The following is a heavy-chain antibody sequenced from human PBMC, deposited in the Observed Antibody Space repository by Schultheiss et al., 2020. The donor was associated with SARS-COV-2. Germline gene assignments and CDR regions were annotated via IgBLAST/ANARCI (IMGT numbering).Heavy chain of an antibody. CDR3: ARERLYSSSLWYDY. CDR2: IYYSGST. D-gene: IGHD6-13*01. Sequence: SETLSLTCTVSGGSISSYYWSWIRQHPGKGLEWIGYIYYSGSTNYNPSLKSRVTISVDTSKNQFSLKLSSVTAADTAVYYCARERLYSSSLWYDYWGQGTLVTVSS. V-gene: IGHV4-59*01. CDR1: GGSISSYY. J-gene: IGHJ4*02.